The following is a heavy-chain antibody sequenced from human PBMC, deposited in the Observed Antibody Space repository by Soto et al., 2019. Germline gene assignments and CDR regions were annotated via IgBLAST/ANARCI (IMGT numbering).Heavy chain of an antibody. D-gene: IGHD2-2*01. CDR1: CDSITNTYW. CDR2: IYDTGGR. CDR3: AIALYCTIASCWDDFHYYNTDV. V-gene: IGHV4-4*02. J-gene: IGHJ6*02. Sequence: PSETLSLTCFGFCDSITNTYWSSWVSHAPEKGLEWFGGIYDTGGRSNMPSLRGRITLSVDTSKNQFSLKLTSVTAADTNVYYCAIALYCTIASCWDDFHYYNTDVWGQGTAVTVSS.